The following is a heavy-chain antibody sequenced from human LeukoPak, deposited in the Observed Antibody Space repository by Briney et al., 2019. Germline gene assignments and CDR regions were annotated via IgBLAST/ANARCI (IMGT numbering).Heavy chain of an antibody. CDR3: VKWDRGSSSEFDF. J-gene: IGHJ4*02. CDR2: IYTSGST. D-gene: IGHD6-6*01. V-gene: IGHV4-30-2*01. CDR1: GDSISSGSYL. Sequence: PSQTLSLTCSVSGDSISSGSYLWTWIRQPPGKGLEWVGYIYTSGSTSYNPSLKSRVTIGIDRSKNQFSLKLTSVTAADTAVYYCVKWDRGSSSEFDFWGQGTLVTVSS.